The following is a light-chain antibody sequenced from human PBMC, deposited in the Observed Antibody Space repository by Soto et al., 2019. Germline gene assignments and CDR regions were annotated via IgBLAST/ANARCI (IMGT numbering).Light chain of an antibody. J-gene: IGLJ1*01. CDR3: SSYTSCSTYV. Sequence: QSVLTQPASVSGSPGQSITISCTGTSSDVGGYNYVSWYQQHPGKAPKLMIYEVSNRPSGVSNRFSGSKSDNTASLTISGLQAEDEADYYCSSYTSCSTYVFGTGTKVTVL. CDR1: SSDVGGYNY. V-gene: IGLV2-14*01. CDR2: EVS.